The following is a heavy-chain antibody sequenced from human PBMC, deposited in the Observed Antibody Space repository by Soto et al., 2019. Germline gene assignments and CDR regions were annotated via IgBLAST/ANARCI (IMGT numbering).Heavy chain of an antibody. D-gene: IGHD1-1*01. J-gene: IGHJ6*02. Sequence: QVQLVQSGAEVKKPGSSVKVSCKASGGTFNTYAISWVRQAPGQGLEWMGGIIPIFNTPNYAQRFQGRVTITADESTSPAYMELSSRISEDPALYYCASDKTGTHYYTGLDVWGHGTTVTVS. CDR3: ASDKTGTHYYTGLDV. V-gene: IGHV1-69*12. CDR1: GGTFNTYA. CDR2: IIPIFNTP.